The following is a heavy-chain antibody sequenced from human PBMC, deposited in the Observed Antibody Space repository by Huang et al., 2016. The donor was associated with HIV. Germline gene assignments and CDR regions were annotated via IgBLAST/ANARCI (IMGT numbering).Heavy chain of an antibody. CDR2: ISFDGRNK. J-gene: IGHJ4*02. CDR1: GFTFRDHP. Sequence: QVQLVESGGGVVQPGRSLRLSCAVSGFTFRDHPMHWVRQAPGKGLEWVAVISFDGRNKFYADVVRVRFTISRDNSKNILYLQLNSLTPADTSIYYCARDTTTVAGLDFWGQGALVTVSS. CDR3: ARDTTTVAGLDF. V-gene: IGHV3-30*14. D-gene: IGHD6-19*01.